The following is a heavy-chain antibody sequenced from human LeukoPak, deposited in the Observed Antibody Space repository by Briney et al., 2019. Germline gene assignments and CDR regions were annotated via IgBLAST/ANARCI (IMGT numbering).Heavy chain of an antibody. V-gene: IGHV4-61*02. CDR3: ARDQSYYDRNWFDP. Sequence: SQTLSLTCTVSGGSISSGSYYWSWIRQPAGKGLEWIGRIYTSGSTNYNPSLKSRVTISVDTSKNQFSLKLSSVTAADTAVYYCARDQSYYDRNWFDPWGQGTLVTVSS. J-gene: IGHJ5*02. D-gene: IGHD3-22*01. CDR2: IYTSGST. CDR1: GGSISSGSYY.